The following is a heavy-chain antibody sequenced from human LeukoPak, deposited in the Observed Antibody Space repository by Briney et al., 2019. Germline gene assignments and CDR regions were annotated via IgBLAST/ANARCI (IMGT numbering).Heavy chain of an antibody. Sequence: SETLSLTCTVPGGSISSYFWSWIRQPPGKGLEWIGYISYSGSTNFNPSLKSRVTISVDTSKNQFSLKLSSVTAADTAVYYCAREGTAGTNLNWFDPWGQGTLVTVSS. J-gene: IGHJ5*02. V-gene: IGHV4-59*01. CDR2: ISYSGST. CDR3: AREGTAGTNLNWFDP. CDR1: GGSISSYF. D-gene: IGHD1-1*01.